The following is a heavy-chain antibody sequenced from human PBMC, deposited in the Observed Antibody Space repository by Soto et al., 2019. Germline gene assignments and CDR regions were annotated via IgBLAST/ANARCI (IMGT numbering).Heavy chain of an antibody. V-gene: IGHV3-33*01. Sequence: QVQLVESGGGVVQPGRSLRLSCEASGFTFSNYGMHWVRQAPGKGLEWVAVIWYDGSNKDYADSVKGRVTISRDNSKNTLYLQMNSLRGDDTAVYYCARDPILRYFDLGDYNYYMDVWGKGTTVTVSS. CDR3: ARDPILRYFDLGDYNYYMDV. D-gene: IGHD3-9*01. CDR2: IWYDGSNK. CDR1: GFTFSNYG. J-gene: IGHJ6*03.